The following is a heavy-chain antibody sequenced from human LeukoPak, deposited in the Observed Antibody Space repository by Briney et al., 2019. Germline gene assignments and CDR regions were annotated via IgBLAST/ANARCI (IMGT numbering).Heavy chain of an antibody. CDR2: ISSSSSYI. CDR1: GFTFSSYS. CDR3: ARDPGYFQPSPPHGMDV. V-gene: IGHV3-21*01. Sequence: GGSLRLSCAASGFTFSSYSMNWVRQAPGKGLEWVSSISSSSSYIYYADSVKGRFTISRDNAKNSLYLQMNSLRAEDTAVYYCARDPGYFQPSPPHGMDVWGQGTTVTVSS. D-gene: IGHD2-2*03. J-gene: IGHJ6*02.